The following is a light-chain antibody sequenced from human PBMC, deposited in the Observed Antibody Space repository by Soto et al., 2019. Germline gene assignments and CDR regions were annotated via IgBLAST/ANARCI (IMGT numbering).Light chain of an antibody. J-gene: IGKJ4*01. Sequence: ENVLTQSPGTLSLSPGERAILSCRASQSVSSTYLAWYQQKPGQAPRLLISGASSGATGIPDRFSVSGSGTDFTLTISRLEPEDFAVYYCQQYGSSPLTFGGGTKVEIK. CDR1: QSVSSTY. V-gene: IGKV3-20*01. CDR3: QQYGSSPLT. CDR2: GAS.